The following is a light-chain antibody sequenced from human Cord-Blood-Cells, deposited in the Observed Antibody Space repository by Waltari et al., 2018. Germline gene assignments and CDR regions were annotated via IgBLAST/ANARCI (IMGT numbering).Light chain of an antibody. CDR1: SSHIGSNT. V-gene: IGLV1-44*01. Sequence: QSVLTQPPSASVTPGQRVTISCSGSSSHIGSNTVNWYQQLPGTAPKLLIYSNNQRPSGVPDRFSGSKSGTSASLAISGLQSEDEADYYCAAWDDSLNGYVFGTGTKVTVL. CDR3: AAWDDSLNGYV. CDR2: SNN. J-gene: IGLJ1*01.